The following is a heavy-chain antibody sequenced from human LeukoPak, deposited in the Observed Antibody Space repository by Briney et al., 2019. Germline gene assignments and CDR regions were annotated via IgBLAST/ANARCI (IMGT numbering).Heavy chain of an antibody. V-gene: IGHV1-69-2*01. D-gene: IGHD1-26*01. CDR2: VDPEDGET. Sequence: ASVKVSCKVSGYTFTDYYMHLVQQAPGKGLEWMGLVDPEDGETIYAEKFQGRVTITADTSTDTAYMELSSLRSEDTAVYYCATGESYRTSFDYWGQGTLVTVSS. J-gene: IGHJ4*02. CDR1: GYTFTDYY. CDR3: ATGESYRTSFDY.